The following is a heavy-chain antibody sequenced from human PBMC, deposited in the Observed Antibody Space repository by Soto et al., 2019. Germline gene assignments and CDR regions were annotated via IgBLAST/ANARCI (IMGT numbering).Heavy chain of an antibody. CDR2: ITFSGNT. J-gene: IGHJ2*01. D-gene: IGHD4-17*01. CDR3: AGGVSNSRLGADYDEY. Sequence: WTWIRQHPGKGLEWIGYITFSGNTHYNPSLGSRVSISVDTSNNQFSLNLNSVTAADSAIYYWAGGVSNSRLGADYDEYWGRGNLVTVSS. V-gene: IGHV4-31*02.